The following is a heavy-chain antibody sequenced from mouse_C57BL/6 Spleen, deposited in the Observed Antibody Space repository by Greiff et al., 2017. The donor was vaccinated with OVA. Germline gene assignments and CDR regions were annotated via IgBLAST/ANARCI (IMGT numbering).Heavy chain of an antibody. J-gene: IGHJ1*03. CDR3: ARYVTTVPHWYFDV. D-gene: IGHD1-1*01. Sequence: VQLQQPGAELVMPGASVKLSCKASGYTFTSYWMHWVKQRPGQGLEWIGEIDPSDSYTNYNQKFKGKSTLTVDKSSSTAYMQLSSLTSEDSAVYYCARYVTTVPHWYFDVWGTGTTVTVSS. CDR2: IDPSDSYT. CDR1: GYTFTSYW. V-gene: IGHV1-69*01.